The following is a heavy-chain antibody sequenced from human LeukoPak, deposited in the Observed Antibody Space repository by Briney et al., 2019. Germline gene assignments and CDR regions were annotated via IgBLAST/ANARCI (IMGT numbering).Heavy chain of an antibody. Sequence: GGSLRLSCAASGFTFSTFGMHWIRQAPRKGLEWVAFIRYDGTNKQYLDSVKARFTISRDNSNNMLYLQMNSLRPEDTGVYYCAKDRAFGDYFESWGQGTLVTVSS. CDR1: GFTFSTFG. J-gene: IGHJ5*01. V-gene: IGHV3-30*02. CDR3: AKDRAFGDYFES. CDR2: IRYDGTNK. D-gene: IGHD2-21*02.